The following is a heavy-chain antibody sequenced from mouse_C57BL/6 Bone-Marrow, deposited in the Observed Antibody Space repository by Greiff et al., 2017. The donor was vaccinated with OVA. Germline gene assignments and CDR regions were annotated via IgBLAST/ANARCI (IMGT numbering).Heavy chain of an antibody. V-gene: IGHV7-3*01. J-gene: IGHJ4*01. CDR3: ARREAMDY. Sequence: EVKLMESGGGLVQPGGSLSLSCAASGFTFTDYYMSWVRQPPGKALEWLGFISNKANGYTTEYSASVKGRFTISRDNSQSILYLQMNALRAEDSATYYCARREAMDYWGQGTSVTVSS. CDR2: ISNKANGYTT. CDR1: GFTFTDYY.